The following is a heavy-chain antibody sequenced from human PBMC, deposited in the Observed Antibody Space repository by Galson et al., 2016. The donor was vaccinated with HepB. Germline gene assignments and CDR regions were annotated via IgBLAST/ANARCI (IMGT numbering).Heavy chain of an antibody. D-gene: IGHD6-19*01. V-gene: IGHV3-53*01. CDR1: GFTFRSYG. Sequence: SLRLSCAASGFTFRSYGTNWVRQAPGKGLEWVSVIYSGGSTYYADSVKGRFTISRDDSKNTLYLQMNSLRAEDTAVYYCARLSWQWLVPIFDYWGQGTLVTVSS. CDR2: IYSGGST. J-gene: IGHJ4*02. CDR3: ARLSWQWLVPIFDY.